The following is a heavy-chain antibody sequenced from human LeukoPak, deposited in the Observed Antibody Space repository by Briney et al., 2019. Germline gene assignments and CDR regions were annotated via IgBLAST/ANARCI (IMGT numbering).Heavy chain of an antibody. J-gene: IGHJ4*02. CDR3: ARGAVSSPNPVTSAVYSDFDY. Sequence: PSETLSLTCAVYGGSFSDYYWSWIRQPPGKGLEWIGEINHSGSTNYNPSLKSRVTISVDTSKNQFSLKLSSVTAADTAVYYCARGAVSSPNPVTSAVYSDFDYWGQGTLVTVSS. V-gene: IGHV4-34*01. CDR1: GGSFSDYY. D-gene: IGHD2-2*01. CDR2: INHSGST.